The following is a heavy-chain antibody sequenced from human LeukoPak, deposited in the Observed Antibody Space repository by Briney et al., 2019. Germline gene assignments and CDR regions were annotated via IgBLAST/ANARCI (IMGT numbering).Heavy chain of an antibody. CDR3: ARGYRGQQPAHTQYYTDV. V-gene: IGHV3-64*01. CDR1: GFTFSSYA. J-gene: IGHJ6*03. D-gene: IGHD6-13*01. CDR2: ISSNGGTT. Sequence: GGSLRLSCAASGFTFSSYAMHWVRQAPGKGLEYVSAISSNGGTTYYAYSVKGRFTISRDNSKNTLYLQMGSLRAEDMAVYYCARGYRGQQPAHTQYYTDVWGKGTTVTVSS.